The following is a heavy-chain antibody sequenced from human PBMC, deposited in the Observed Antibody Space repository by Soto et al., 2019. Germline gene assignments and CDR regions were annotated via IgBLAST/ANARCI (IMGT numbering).Heavy chain of an antibody. CDR3: ARGRRSPDRICGGYYSSEPKEVFLGY. CDR2: IYYSGST. D-gene: IGHD2-21*01. V-gene: IGHV4-59*01. J-gene: IGHJ4*02. CDR1: GGSISSYY. Sequence: SETLSLTCTVSGGSISSYYWSWIRQPPGKGLEWIGYIYYSGSTNYNPSLKSRVTISVDTSKNQFSLKLSSVTAADTAVYYCARGRRSPDRICGGYYSSEPKEVFLGYWGKGTLVTVSS.